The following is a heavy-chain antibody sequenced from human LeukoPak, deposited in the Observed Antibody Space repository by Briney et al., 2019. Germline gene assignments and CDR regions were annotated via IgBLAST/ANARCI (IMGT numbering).Heavy chain of an antibody. V-gene: IGHV4-4*07. CDR2: IYTSGST. Sequence: SETLSLTCSVSGGSIISYYWSWIRQPAGKGLEWIGRIYTSGSTNYNPSLKSRVTMSVDTSKNQFSLKLSSVTAADTAVYYCARDGRAPYYFDYWGQGTLVTVSS. CDR3: ARDGRAPYYFDY. J-gene: IGHJ4*02. CDR1: GGSIISYY.